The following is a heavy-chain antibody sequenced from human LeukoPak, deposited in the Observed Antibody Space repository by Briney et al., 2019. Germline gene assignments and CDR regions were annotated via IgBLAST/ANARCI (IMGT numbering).Heavy chain of an antibody. V-gene: IGHV4-34*01. CDR2: INHSGST. Sequence: SETLSLTCAVYGGSFSGYYWSWIRQPPGKGLEWIGEINHSGSTNYNPSLKSRVTISVDTSKNQFSLELSSVTAADTAVYYCARATYYYGSGSPWGQGTLVTVSS. CDR3: ARATYYYGSGSP. D-gene: IGHD3-10*01. CDR1: GGSFSGYY. J-gene: IGHJ4*02.